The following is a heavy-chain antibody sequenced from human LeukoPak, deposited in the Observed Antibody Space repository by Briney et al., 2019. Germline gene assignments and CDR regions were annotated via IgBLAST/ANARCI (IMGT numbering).Heavy chain of an antibody. CDR3: ARDGRGQWPVLNL. V-gene: IGHV1-18*01. CDR2: ISAYRGNT. J-gene: IGHJ5*02. CDR1: GYTFTSYG. D-gene: IGHD6-19*01. Sequence: TVKVSCKASGYTFTSYGISWVRQAPGQGLEWMGWISAYRGNTNYAQKLQGRVTMTTDTSTSTAYMELRGLSSDDTAVYYCARDGRGQWPVLNLWGQGTLVTVSS.